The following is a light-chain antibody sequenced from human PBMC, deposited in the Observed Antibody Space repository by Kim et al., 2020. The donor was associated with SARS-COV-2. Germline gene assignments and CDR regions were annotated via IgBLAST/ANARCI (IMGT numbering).Light chain of an antibody. J-gene: IGLJ1*01. CDR2: QDT. CDR1: KLGDKY. Sequence: SYELTQPPSVSVSPGQTASITCSGDKLGDKYACWYQQKPGQSPVLVISQDTKRPSGIPERFSASNSGNTATLTISGTQAMDEADYYCQAWDSSTAVFGTGTKVTVL. V-gene: IGLV3-1*01. CDR3: QAWDSSTAV.